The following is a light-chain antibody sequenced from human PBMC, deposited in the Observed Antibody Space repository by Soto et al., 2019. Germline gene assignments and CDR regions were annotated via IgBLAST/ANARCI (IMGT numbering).Light chain of an antibody. CDR2: GAS. CDR3: QQYGSSPGT. J-gene: IGKJ1*01. V-gene: IGKV3-20*01. CDR1: ETVNSN. Sequence: EIVMTQSPVTLSVSPGERATLSCRASETVNSNLAWYQQEPGQAPRLLIYGASSRATGIPDRFSGSGSGTDFTLTISRLEPEDFAVYYCQQYGSSPGTFGQGTKVDIK.